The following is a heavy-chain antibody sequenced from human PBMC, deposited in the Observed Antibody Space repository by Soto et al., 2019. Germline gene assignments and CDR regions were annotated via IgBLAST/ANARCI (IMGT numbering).Heavy chain of an antibody. J-gene: IGHJ3*02. D-gene: IGHD3-22*01. CDR2: IYYSGST. Sequence: SETLSLTCTVSGGSISSYYWSWIRQPPGKGLEWIGYIYYSGSTNYNPSLKSRVTISVDTSKNQFSLKLSSVTAADTAVYYCARSVPPYYYDSSGYPHAFDIWGRGTMVTVSS. CDR1: GGSISSYY. CDR3: ARSVPPYYYDSSGYPHAFDI. V-gene: IGHV4-59*01.